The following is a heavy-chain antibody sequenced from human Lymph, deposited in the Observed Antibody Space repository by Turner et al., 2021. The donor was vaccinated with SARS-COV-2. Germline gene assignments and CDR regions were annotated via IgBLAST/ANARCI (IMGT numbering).Heavy chain of an antibody. J-gene: IGHJ4*02. D-gene: IGHD1-1*01. Sequence: EVQLLESGGGLVQPGGSLRLSCAASGFTFSSYAMSWVRQAPGRGREWVSTISSSGGSTYYADSVKGRFTISRDNSKNTLYLQMSSLRAEDTAVYYCAKDPNWYVLSAVDYWGQGTLVTVSS. CDR2: ISSSGGST. CDR3: AKDPNWYVLSAVDY. CDR1: GFTFSSYA. V-gene: IGHV3-23*01.